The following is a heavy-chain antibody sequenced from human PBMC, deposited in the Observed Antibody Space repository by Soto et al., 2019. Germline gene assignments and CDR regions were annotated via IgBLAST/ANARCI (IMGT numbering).Heavy chain of an antibody. J-gene: IGHJ4*02. D-gene: IGHD3-3*01. CDR1: GGTFSNDA. CDR2: IIPIFGPG. CDR3: ARGAGFYPYYFGH. Sequence: QVLLVQSGAEVKKPGSSVKVSCKASGGTFSNDAISWVRQAPGQGLEWMGGIIPIFGPGYYAQKFQGRITIIADESTSTVSMEVSSLRSGDSAVYYCARGAGFYPYYFGHWGLGTLVTVSS. V-gene: IGHV1-69*01.